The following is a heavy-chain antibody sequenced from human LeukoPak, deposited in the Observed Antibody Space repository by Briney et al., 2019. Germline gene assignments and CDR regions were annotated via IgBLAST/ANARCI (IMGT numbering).Heavy chain of an antibody. V-gene: IGHV1-46*01. CDR1: GYTFTNYY. CDR2: INPSGGST. J-gene: IGHJ4*02. CDR3: ARATLYDYYFNY. D-gene: IGHD5/OR15-5a*01. Sequence: ASVRVSCKASGYTFTNYYMHWVRQAPGQGLEWMGIINPSGGSTSYAQKFQGRVTMTRDTSTSTVYMELSSLRSEDTAVYYCARATLYDYYFNYWGQGTLVTVSS.